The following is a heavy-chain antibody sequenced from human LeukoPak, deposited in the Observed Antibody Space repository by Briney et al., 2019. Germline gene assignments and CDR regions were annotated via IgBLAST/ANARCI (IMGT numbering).Heavy chain of an antibody. J-gene: IGHJ5*02. D-gene: IGHD6-13*01. Sequence: SGPTLVNPTQTLTLTCTFSGFSFSTSGVGVGWIRQPPGKALEWLALIYWNDDKRYSPSLKSRLTITKDTSKNQVVLTMTNMDPVDTATYHCAHRPAAAAGYNWFDPWGQGILVTVSS. CDR2: IYWNDDK. CDR3: AHRPAAAAGYNWFDP. CDR1: GFSFSTSGVG. V-gene: IGHV2-5*01.